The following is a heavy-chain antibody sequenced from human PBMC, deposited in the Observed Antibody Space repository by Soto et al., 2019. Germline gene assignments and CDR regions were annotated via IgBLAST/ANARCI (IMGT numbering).Heavy chain of an antibody. CDR3: ARASNGWYYDY. CDR2: ISYDGSNK. D-gene: IGHD6-19*01. CDR1: GFTFSSYA. Sequence: VQLVESGGGVVQPGRSLRLSCAASGFTFSSYAMHWVRQAPGKGLEWVAVISYDGSNKYYAESVKGRFTISRDNSKNTLYLQMNSLRAEDTAVYYCARASNGWYYDYWGQGTLVTVSS. V-gene: IGHV3-30-3*01. J-gene: IGHJ4*02.